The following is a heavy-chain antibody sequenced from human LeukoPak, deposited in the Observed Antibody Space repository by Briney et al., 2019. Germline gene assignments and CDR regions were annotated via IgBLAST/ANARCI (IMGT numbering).Heavy chain of an antibody. J-gene: IGHJ4*02. CDR1: GGTFSSYA. V-gene: IGHV1-69*01. D-gene: IGHD3-10*01. CDR3: ARESSGSYYKSNFDY. CDR2: IIPIFGTA. Sequence: GASVKVSCKASGGTFSSYAISWVRQAPGQGLEWMGGIIPIFGTANYAQKFQGRVTITADESTSTAYMELSSLRSEDTAVYYCARESSGSYYKSNFDYWGQGTLVTVSS.